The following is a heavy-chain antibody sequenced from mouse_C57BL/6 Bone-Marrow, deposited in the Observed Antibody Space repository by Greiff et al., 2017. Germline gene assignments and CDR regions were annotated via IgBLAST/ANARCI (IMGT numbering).Heavy chain of an antibody. Sequence: LQESGPGLVQPSQSLSITCTVSGFSLTSYGVHWVRQSPGKGLEWLGVIWSGGSTDSNAAFISRLSISKDNSKSQVFFKMNSLQAADTAIYYCARNSSSYAMDYWGQGTSVTVSS. J-gene: IGHJ4*01. V-gene: IGHV2-2*01. CDR2: IWSGGST. CDR3: ARNSSSYAMDY. CDR1: GFSLTSYG.